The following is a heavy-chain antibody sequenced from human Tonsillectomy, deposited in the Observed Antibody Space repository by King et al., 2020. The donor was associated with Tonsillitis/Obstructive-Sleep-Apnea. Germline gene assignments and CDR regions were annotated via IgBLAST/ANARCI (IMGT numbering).Heavy chain of an antibody. CDR1: GFTFSNYG. CDR2: IWYDGSNE. CDR3: ARDAGLGNWNPHFDY. Sequence: VQLVESGGGVVQPGGSLRLSCAASGFTFSNYGMHWVRQAPGKGLEWVAVIWYDGSNESYADSVKGRFTISRDKSKKTLYLQMNSLRAEDTAVFFCARDAGLGNWNPHFDYWGQGTLVTVSS. V-gene: IGHV3-33*01. D-gene: IGHD1-1*01. J-gene: IGHJ4*02.